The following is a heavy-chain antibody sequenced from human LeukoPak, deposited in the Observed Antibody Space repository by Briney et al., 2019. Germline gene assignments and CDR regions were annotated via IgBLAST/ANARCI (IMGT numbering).Heavy chain of an antibody. CDR3: ARGGSGYDFDF. CDR2: IYYSGNT. V-gene: IGHV4-39*01. CDR1: GGSISSSLDS. D-gene: IGHD5-12*01. Sequence: PSETLSLTCSVSGGSISSSLDSWGWIRQSPGKGLEWIGTIYYSGNTYYSPSLKSRVTISVDTSKNQFSLKLSSMTAADTAVYYCARGGSGYDFDFWGQGTLVTVSS. J-gene: IGHJ4*02.